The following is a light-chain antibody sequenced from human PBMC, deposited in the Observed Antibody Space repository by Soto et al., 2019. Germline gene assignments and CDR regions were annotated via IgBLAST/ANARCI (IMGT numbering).Light chain of an antibody. Sequence: QSVLTQPPSVSGAPGQRVTISCTGSSSNIGAGYDVHWYQQLPGTAPKLLIYGNSNRPSGVPDRFSGSKSGTSASLAITGLQDEDEADYYCQSYDSSLSGFWVFGGGTKVTVL. CDR2: GNS. V-gene: IGLV1-40*01. CDR3: QSYDSSLSGFWV. CDR1: SSNIGAGYD. J-gene: IGLJ3*02.